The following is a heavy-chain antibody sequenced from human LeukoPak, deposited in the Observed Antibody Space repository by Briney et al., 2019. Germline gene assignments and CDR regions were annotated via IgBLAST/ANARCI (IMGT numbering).Heavy chain of an antibody. Sequence: GESLKISCKGSGYSFTNYWIGWVRQMPGKGLEYMCLIHPADSDTRFSPSFQGQVTISADKSISTAYLQWSSLKASDTAMYYCVRHLYEGGANHVFGYWGQGTLVTVSS. CDR1: GYSFTNYW. CDR3: VRHLYEGGANHVFGY. J-gene: IGHJ4*02. D-gene: IGHD3-16*01. CDR2: IHPADSDT. V-gene: IGHV5-51*01.